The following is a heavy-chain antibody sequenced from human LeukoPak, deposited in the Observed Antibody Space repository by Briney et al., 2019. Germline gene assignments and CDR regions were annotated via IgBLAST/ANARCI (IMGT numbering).Heavy chain of an antibody. V-gene: IGHV1-2*02. CDR2: INPNSGGT. CDR3: ARGYYYGSGSPFDY. Sequence: GASVKVSFKASGYTFTVYYMHWVRQAPGQGLEWMGWINPNSGGTNYAQKFQGRVTMTRDTSISTAYMELSRLRSDDTAVYYCARGYYYGSGSPFDYWGQGTLVTVSS. D-gene: IGHD3-10*01. CDR1: GYTFTVYY. J-gene: IGHJ4*02.